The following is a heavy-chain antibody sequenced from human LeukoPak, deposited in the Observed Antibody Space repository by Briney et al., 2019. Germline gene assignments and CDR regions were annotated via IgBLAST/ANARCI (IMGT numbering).Heavy chain of an antibody. CDR3: ASNSYYYGSGSSYDY. CDR1: GFTFSDYY. J-gene: IGHJ4*02. Sequence: GGSLRLSCAASGFTFSDYYMSWIRQAPGKGLEWVSYISSSGRTIYYADSVKGRFTISRDNAKNSLYLQMNSLRAEDTAVYYCASNSYYYGSGSSYDYWGQGTLVTVSS. D-gene: IGHD3-10*01. CDR2: ISSSGRTI. V-gene: IGHV3-11*01.